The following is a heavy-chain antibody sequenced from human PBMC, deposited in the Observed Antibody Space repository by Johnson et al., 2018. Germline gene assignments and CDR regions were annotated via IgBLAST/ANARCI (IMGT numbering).Heavy chain of an antibody. CDR2: ISYDGNNE. D-gene: IGHD1-1*01. V-gene: IGHV3-30*03. CDR3: GRDSQRGNPWRYSYYLDV. J-gene: IGHJ6*03. Sequence: VQLVETGGGVVHPGRSLRLSCAASGFIFNDYAIHWVRQAPGKGPQWVAVISYDGNNENYADSVKGRFTISRDNSKNRLYLQMSSLRAEDTAVYYCGRDSQRGNPWRYSYYLDVWGKGTTVTVS. CDR1: GFIFNDYA.